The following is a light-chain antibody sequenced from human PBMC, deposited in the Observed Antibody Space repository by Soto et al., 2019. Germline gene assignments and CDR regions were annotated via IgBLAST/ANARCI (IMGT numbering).Light chain of an antibody. CDR3: QQSYSTPGK. CDR2: AAS. J-gene: IGKJ1*01. CDR1: QSISSY. Sequence: EMQMTQSPSSLSASVGDRVTITCRPSQSISSYLNWYQEKPGKAPKLLIYAASSLQSGVPSRFSGSGSGTDFTLTISSLQPEDFATYYCQQSYSTPGKFGQGTKVDIK. V-gene: IGKV1-39*01.